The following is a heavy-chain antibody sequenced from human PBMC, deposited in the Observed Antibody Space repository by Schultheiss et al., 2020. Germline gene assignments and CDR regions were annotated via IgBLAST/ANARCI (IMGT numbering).Heavy chain of an antibody. CDR2: INPSGGST. J-gene: IGHJ5*02. CDR3: ARDPRLILTGYERDWFDP. CDR1: GYTFTGYY. D-gene: IGHD3-9*01. Sequence: ASVKVSCKASGYTFTGYYMHWVRQAPGQGLEWMGIINPSGGSTSYAQKFQGRVTMTRNTSISTAYMELSSLRSDDTAVYYCARDPRLILTGYERDWFDPWGQGTLVNVSS. V-gene: IGHV1-46*01.